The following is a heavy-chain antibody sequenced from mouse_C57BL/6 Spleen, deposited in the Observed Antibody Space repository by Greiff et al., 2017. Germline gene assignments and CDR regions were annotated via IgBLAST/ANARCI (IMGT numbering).Heavy chain of an antibody. Sequence: EVMLVESGGGLVKPGGSLKLSCAASGFTFSSYTMSWVRQTPEKRLEWVATISGGGGNTYYPDSVKGRFTISRDNAKNTLCLQMSSLRSEDTALYLWARLDYAEDGMDYWGQGTSGTVSS. CDR1: GFTFSSYT. J-gene: IGHJ4*01. D-gene: IGHD2-4*01. V-gene: IGHV5-9*01. CDR3: ARLDYAEDGMDY. CDR2: ISGGGGNT.